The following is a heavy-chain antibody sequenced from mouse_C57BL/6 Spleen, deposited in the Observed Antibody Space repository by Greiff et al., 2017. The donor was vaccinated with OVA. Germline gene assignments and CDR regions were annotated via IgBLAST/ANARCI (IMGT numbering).Heavy chain of an antibody. D-gene: IGHD1-1*01. V-gene: IGHV1-72*01. CDR2: IDPNSGGT. CDR1: GYTFTSYW. CDR3: ARSGDGSSYGYWYFDV. J-gene: IGHJ1*03. Sequence: QVQLKQPGAELVKPGASVKLSCKASGYTFTSYWMHWVKQRPGRGLEWIGRIDPNSGGTKYNEKFKSKATLTVDKPSSTAYMQLSSLTSEDSAVYYCARSGDGSSYGYWYFDVWGTGTTVTVSS.